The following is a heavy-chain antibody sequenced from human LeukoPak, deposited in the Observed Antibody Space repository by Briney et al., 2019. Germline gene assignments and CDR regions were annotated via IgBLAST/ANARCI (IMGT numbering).Heavy chain of an antibody. CDR3: ARSGGNSDFDY. V-gene: IGHV4-4*02. D-gene: IGHD4-23*01. J-gene: IGHJ4*02. CDR2: IYHSGAT. Sequence: SETLSLTCAVSGGSISSSSSNCWTWVRQPPGKGLEWIGEIYHSGATNYNPSLKSRVTMLLDKSKNQFSLNLNSVTAADTAVYYCARSGGNSDFDYWGQGTLVTVSS. CDR1: GGSISSSSSNC.